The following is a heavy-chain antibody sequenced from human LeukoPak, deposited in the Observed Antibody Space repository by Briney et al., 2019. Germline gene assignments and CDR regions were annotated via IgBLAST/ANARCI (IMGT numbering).Heavy chain of an antibody. CDR1: GGSFSGYY. J-gene: IGHJ6*03. V-gene: IGHV4-59*01. CDR3: ARGRVSSSTWYSTYYYFFYMDF. Sequence: PSETLSLTRAVYGGSFSGYYWSWIRQPPGKGLEWIGYVDHTGSTKLNPSLNGRVSISRDTSKNFFSLRLRSVTAADTAVYFCARGRVSSSTWYSTYYYFFYMDFWGKGTTVTVSS. D-gene: IGHD4-11*01. CDR2: VDHTGST.